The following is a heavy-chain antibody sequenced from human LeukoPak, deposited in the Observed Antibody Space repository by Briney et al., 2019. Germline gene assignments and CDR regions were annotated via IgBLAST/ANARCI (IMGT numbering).Heavy chain of an antibody. Sequence: GGSLRLSCAASGFTFDDYAMHWVRQAPGKGLEWVSGISWNSGSIGYADSVKGRFTISRDNAKNSLYLQMNSLRAEDTALYYCAKDTDALASGSSDGIDYWGQGTLVTVSS. CDR1: GFTFDDYA. D-gene: IGHD1-26*01. V-gene: IGHV3-9*01. J-gene: IGHJ4*02. CDR3: AKDTDALASGSSDGIDY. CDR2: ISWNSGSI.